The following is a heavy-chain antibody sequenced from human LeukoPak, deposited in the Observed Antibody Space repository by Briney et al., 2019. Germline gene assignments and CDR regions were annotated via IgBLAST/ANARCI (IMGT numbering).Heavy chain of an antibody. CDR3: AREWYYGSSAYYAYAFDI. CDR1: GFTFGSWR. CDR2: ISSSSDTI. D-gene: IGHD3-22*01. J-gene: IGHJ3*02. Sequence: PGGSLRLACAGYGFTFGSWRMNWVRQAPGKGLEWVSYISSSSDTIYYADSVKGRFTISRDNAKSSLYLQMNSLRADGTAVYYCAREWYYGSSAYYAYAFDIWGQGTMVTVSS. V-gene: IGHV3-48*04.